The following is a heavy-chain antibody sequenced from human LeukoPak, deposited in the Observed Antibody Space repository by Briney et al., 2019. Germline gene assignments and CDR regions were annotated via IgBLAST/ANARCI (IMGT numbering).Heavy chain of an antibody. CDR3: ARGGDGSTYGLVY. Sequence: GGSLRLSCAASVFTLSIYWMHCVRQDPGKGRVWVSRINRDGSDTNYADSVKGRFTLSRDNAKNTLYLQMNSLRAHDTAVYYCARGGDGSTYGLVYWGQGTLVTVSS. CDR1: VFTLSIYW. CDR2: INRDGSDT. J-gene: IGHJ4*02. D-gene: IGHD1-26*01. V-gene: IGHV3-74*01.